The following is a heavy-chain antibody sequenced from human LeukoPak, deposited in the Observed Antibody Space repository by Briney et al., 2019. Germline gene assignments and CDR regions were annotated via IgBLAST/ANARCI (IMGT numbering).Heavy chain of an antibody. CDR2: INSDGSST. J-gene: IGHJ4*02. V-gene: IGHV3-74*01. CDR3: ARKAGGYSYGPLDY. Sequence: GVSLRLSCAASGFTFSSYWMHWVRQAPGKGLVWVSRINSDGSSTSYADSVKGRFTISRDNAKNTLYLQMNSLRGEDTAVYYCARKAGGYSYGPLDYWGQGTLVTVSS. D-gene: IGHD5-18*01. CDR1: GFTFSSYW.